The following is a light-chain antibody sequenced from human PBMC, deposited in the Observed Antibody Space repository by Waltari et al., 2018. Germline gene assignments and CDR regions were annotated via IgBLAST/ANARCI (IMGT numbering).Light chain of an antibody. Sequence: QSALTQPASVSGSPGQSITIPCSGTSSDVGGYNYVSWYQQQPGKAPKLMIYDVTYRPSGVSDRVSGSKSGNTASLTISGLQAEDEADYYCSSYTSSGTRVFGGGTELTVL. CDR3: SSYTSSGTRV. V-gene: IGLV2-14*01. CDR2: DVT. J-gene: IGLJ3*02. CDR1: SSDVGGYNY.